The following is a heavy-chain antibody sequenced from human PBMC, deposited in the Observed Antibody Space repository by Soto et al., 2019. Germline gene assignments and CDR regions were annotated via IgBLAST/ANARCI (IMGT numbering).Heavy chain of an antibody. J-gene: IGHJ6*02. CDR3: RSSTSCYDESCVDV. V-gene: IGHV4-38-2*01. CDR1: GYSISSGNY. D-gene: IGHD2-2*01. Sequence: LSLTCAVSGYSISSGNYWAWIRQPPGRGLEWIGSLYHIGSTHYNTSLKSRVTISVDTSKNHFSLELSSVTAADTAIYYCRSSTSCYDESCVDVWGQGTMVTVSS. CDR2: LYHIGST.